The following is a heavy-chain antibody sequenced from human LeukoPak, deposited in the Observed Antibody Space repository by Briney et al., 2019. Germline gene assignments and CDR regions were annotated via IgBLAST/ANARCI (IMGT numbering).Heavy chain of an antibody. CDR2: IKQDGSEN. J-gene: IGHJ4*02. Sequence: GGSLRPSCAVYGSTFSSHWMSWVRQAPGEWLGWVANIKQDGSENYYVESVTGRFTIPRGNAKNSLYLQMNSLRAEDTAVYYCARAKSYYFSFDYWGQGTLVTVSS. CDR3: ARAKSYYFSFDY. V-gene: IGHV3-7*01. CDR1: GSTFSSHW. D-gene: IGHD1-26*01.